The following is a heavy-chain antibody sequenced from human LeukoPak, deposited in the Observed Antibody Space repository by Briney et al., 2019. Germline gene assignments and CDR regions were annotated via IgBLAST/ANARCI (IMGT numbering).Heavy chain of an antibody. Sequence: GASVKVSCKASGGTFSSYAISWVRQAPGQGLEWMGRIIPIFGTANYAQKFQGRVTITTDESTSTAYMELSSVRSEDTAVYYCARATGFGYFRFDYWGQGTLVTVSS. CDR3: ARATGFGYFRFDY. CDR1: GGTFSSYA. D-gene: IGHD3-22*01. CDR2: IIPIFGTA. J-gene: IGHJ4*02. V-gene: IGHV1-69*05.